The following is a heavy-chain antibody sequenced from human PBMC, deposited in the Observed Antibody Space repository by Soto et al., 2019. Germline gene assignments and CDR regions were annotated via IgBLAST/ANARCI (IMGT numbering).Heavy chain of an antibody. CDR1: GYTFTSYG. V-gene: IGHV1-18*01. CDR3: ARAVAGTYYYYYYMDV. D-gene: IGHD6-19*01. Sequence: ASVKVSCKASGYTFTSYGISWLRQAPGQGLEWMGWISAYNGNTNYAQKLQGRVTMTTDTSTSTAYMELRSLRSDDTAVYYCARAVAGTYYYYYYMDVWGKGTTVTVSS. CDR2: ISAYNGNT. J-gene: IGHJ6*03.